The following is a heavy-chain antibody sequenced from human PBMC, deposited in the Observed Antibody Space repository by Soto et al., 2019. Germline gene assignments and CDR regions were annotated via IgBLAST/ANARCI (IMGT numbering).Heavy chain of an antibody. Sequence: QVQLVQSGAEVKKPGSSVKVSCKASGCTFNTYTINWVRQAPGQGLEWMGRIIPILGIANYAQKFQGRVTITADKSTTTAYMELSSLRSDDTAVYYCARGLCSGWQRIDYWGQGALVTVSS. D-gene: IGHD6-19*01. V-gene: IGHV1-69*02. CDR3: ARGLCSGWQRIDY. CDR1: GCTFNTYT. CDR2: IIPILGIA. J-gene: IGHJ4*02.